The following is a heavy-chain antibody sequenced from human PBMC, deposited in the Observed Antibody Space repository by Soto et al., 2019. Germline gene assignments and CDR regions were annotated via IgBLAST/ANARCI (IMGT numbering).Heavy chain of an antibody. V-gene: IGHV5-51*01. CDR3: AMPMVRGVPAPLSGMDV. CDR1: GYSVTSYW. J-gene: IGHJ6*02. Sequence: PGESLKISCKGSGYSVTSYWIGWVRQMPGKGLEWMGIIYPGDSDTRYSPSFQGQVTISADKSISTAYLQWSSLKASDTAMYYCAMPMVRGVPAPLSGMDVWGHGTTVTVSS. D-gene: IGHD3-10*01. CDR2: IYPGDSDT.